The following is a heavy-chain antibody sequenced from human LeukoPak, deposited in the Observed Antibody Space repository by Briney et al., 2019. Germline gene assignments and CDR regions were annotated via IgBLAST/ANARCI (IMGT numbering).Heavy chain of an antibody. Sequence: GGSLRLSCAASGFTFSNYGMNWVRQAPGKGLEWVSYISSSGSTIYYADSVKGRFTISRDNAKNSLYLQMNSLRAEDTAVYYCARELRSGYYFAGAFDIWGKGTTVTVSS. CDR3: ARELRSGYYFAGAFDI. J-gene: IGHJ6*04. CDR1: GFTFSNYG. CDR2: ISSSGSTI. V-gene: IGHV3-48*03. D-gene: IGHD3-22*01.